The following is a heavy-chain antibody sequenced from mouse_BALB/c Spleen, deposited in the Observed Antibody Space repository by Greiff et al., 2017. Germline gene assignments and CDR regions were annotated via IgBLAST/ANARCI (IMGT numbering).Heavy chain of an antibody. CDR1: GFTFSSFG. CDR3: ARWGITTGFAY. V-gene: IGHV5-17*02. Sequence: EVHLVESGGGLVQPGGSRKLSCAASGFTFSSFGMHWVRQAPEKGLEWVAYISSGSSTIYYADTVKGRFTISRDNPKNTLFLQMTSLRSEDTAMYYCARWGITTGFAYWGQGTLVTVSA. D-gene: IGHD2-4*01. J-gene: IGHJ3*01. CDR2: ISSGSSTI.